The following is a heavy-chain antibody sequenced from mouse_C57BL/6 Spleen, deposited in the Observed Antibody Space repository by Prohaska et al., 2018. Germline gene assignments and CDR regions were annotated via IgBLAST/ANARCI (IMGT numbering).Heavy chain of an antibody. Sequence: QVQQKESGPGLVASSQSLSITCPGSGFSLTSSGVSWVRPPPAKCRDWLGVIWGDGSTNYQSALRSRLSISKDNSKSQVFLKLNSLQTDDTATYCCAKEDDYGYAMDYWGQGTSVTVYS. D-gene: IGHD2-4*01. V-gene: IGHV2-3*01. CDR3: AKEDDYGYAMDY. J-gene: IGHJ4*01. CDR2: IWGDGST. CDR1: GFSLTSSG.